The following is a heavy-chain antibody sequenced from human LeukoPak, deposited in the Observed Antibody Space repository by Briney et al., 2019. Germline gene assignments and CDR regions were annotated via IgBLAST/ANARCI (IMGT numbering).Heavy chain of an antibody. V-gene: IGHV4-30-4*01. CDR3: ARGQFGELPMDIDY. J-gene: IGHJ4*02. CDR2: TYYSGST. CDR1: GGSISSGDYY. D-gene: IGHD3-10*01. Sequence: SQTLSLTCTVSGGSISSGDYYWSWIRQPPGKGLEWIGCTYYSGSTYYNPSLKSRVTISVDTSKNQFSLKLSSVTAADTAVYYCARGQFGELPMDIDYWGQGTLVTVSS.